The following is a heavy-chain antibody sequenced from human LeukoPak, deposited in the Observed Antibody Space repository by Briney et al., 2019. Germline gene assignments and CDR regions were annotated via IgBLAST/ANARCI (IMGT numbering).Heavy chain of an antibody. D-gene: IGHD4-17*01. CDR1: GFTFSSYG. CDR3: AKLLGDPNWFDP. Sequence: GGSLRLSCATSGFTFSSYGIHWVRQAPGKGLEWVAVISYDGSHKYYADSVKGRFTISRDNSKNTLYLQMNSLRAEDTAVYYCAKLLGDPNWFDPWGQGTLVTVSS. J-gene: IGHJ5*02. V-gene: IGHV3-30*18. CDR2: ISYDGSHK.